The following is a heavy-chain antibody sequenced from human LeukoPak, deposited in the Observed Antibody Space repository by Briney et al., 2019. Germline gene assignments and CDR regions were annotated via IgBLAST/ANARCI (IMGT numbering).Heavy chain of an antibody. CDR3: VKGSGTGWYGN. CDR1: GFSFSTYS. Sequence: GGSLRLSCSALGFSFSTYSMHWARQAPGKGLEYVAAISGHGDRTYYSDSVAGRFAISRDNSKNTLDLQMRSLRAEDTAVYYCVKGSGTGWYGNWGQGTLVTVSS. D-gene: IGHD6-19*01. V-gene: IGHV3-64D*06. CDR2: ISGHGDRT. J-gene: IGHJ4*02.